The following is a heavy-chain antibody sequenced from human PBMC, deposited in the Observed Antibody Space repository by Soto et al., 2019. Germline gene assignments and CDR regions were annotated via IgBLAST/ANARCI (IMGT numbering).Heavy chain of an antibody. Sequence: QVHLVESGGGLVKPGGSLRLSCAASGFTFSDHYMSWIRQAPGKGLEWVSYIDTSGNIIYYADSVKGQVTISRDNTKNSLYLQMISLRAEDTAVYYCARDSPLRTRTYYDYWGQGTLVTVSS. V-gene: IGHV3-11*01. J-gene: IGHJ4*02. CDR1: GFTFSDHY. CDR3: ARDSPLRTRTYYDY. CDR2: IDTSGNII.